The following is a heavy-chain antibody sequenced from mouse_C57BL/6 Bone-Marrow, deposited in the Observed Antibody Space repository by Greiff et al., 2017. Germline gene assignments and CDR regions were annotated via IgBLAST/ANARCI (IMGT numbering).Heavy chain of an antibody. CDR2: IDPSDSYT. Sequence: QVQLQQSGAELVRPGTSVKLSCKASGYTFTSYWMHWVKQRPGQGLEWIGVIDPSDSYTTYNQKFKGKATLTVDTSSSTAYMQLSSLTSEDSAVYYCARLDYWGQGTSVTVSS. V-gene: IGHV1-59*01. CDR1: GYTFTSYW. J-gene: IGHJ4*01. CDR3: ARLDY.